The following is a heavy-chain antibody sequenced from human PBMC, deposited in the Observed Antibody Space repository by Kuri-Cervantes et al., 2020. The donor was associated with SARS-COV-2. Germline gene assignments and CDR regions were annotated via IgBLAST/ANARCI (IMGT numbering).Heavy chain of an antibody. V-gene: IGHV3-33*06. D-gene: IGHD1-26*01. CDR3: AKGPGNYYYYYMDV. J-gene: IGHJ6*03. CDR1: GFTFSSYG. CDR2: IWYDGSNK. Sequence: GGSLRLSCAASGFTFSSYGMHWVRQAPGKGLEWVAVIWYDGSNKYYADSVKGRFTISRDNSKNTLYLQMNSLRAEDTAVYYCAKGPGNYYYYYMDVWGKGTTVTVSS.